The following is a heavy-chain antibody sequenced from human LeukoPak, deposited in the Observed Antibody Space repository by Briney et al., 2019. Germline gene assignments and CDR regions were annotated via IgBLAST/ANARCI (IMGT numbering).Heavy chain of an antibody. V-gene: IGHV3-33*01. J-gene: IGHJ4*02. Sequence: GRSLRLSCAASXLTFSNYVMHWVRQAPGKGLEWVAFIWSDGSKKYYADSVKGRFTISRDNSKSTLYLQMDSLRAEDTAVYYCARDRAVAYFDYWGQGTLVTVSS. CDR1: XLTFSNYV. CDR2: IWSDGSKK. CDR3: ARDRAVAYFDY. D-gene: IGHD4-23*01.